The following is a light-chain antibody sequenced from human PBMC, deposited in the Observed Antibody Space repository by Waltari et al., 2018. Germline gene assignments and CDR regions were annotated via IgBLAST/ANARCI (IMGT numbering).Light chain of an antibody. CDR2: AAS. CDR1: QNIDNF. V-gene: IGKV1-39*01. CDR3: QQSHSPPFT. Sequence: DIQMTQSPSSVSASVGDRVTIACRASQNIDNFLNWYQHKTGEAPQVLVFAASTLQDGVPSRFSASASGTHFTLTIGSLQPEDFATYYCQQSHSPPFTFGQGT. J-gene: IGKJ2*01.